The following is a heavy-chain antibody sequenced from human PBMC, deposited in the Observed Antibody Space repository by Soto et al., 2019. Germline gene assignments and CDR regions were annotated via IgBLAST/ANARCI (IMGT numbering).Heavy chain of an antibody. CDR3: SRTGMYYDFWSGYYIDDYYGMDG. CDR1: GYSFTSYW. V-gene: IGHV5-51*01. J-gene: IGHJ6*02. Sequence: GESLKISCKGSGYSFTSYWIGWVRQMPGKGLEWMGIIYPGDSDTRYSPSFQGQVTISADKSISTAYLQWSSLKASDTAMYYCSRTGMYYDFWSGYYIDDYYGMDGWGQGTTGAGSS. CDR2: IYPGDSDT. D-gene: IGHD3-3*01.